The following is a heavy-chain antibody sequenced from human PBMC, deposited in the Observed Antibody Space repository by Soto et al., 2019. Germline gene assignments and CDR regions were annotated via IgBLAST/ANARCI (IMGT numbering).Heavy chain of an antibody. CDR2: IYHSGST. Sequence: SETLSLTCAVSGGSISSGGYSWSWIRQPPGKGLEWIGYIYHSGSTYYNPSLKSRVTISVDRSKNQFSLKLSSVTAADTAVYYCARGGDYFDYWGQGTLVTVSS. J-gene: IGHJ4*02. CDR1: GGSISSGGYS. CDR3: ARGGDYFDY. V-gene: IGHV4-30-2*01.